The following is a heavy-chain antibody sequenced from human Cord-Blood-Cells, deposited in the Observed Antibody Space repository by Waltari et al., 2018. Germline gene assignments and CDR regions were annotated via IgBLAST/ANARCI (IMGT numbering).Heavy chain of an antibody. CDR1: GYTFTGSY. Sequence: QVQLVQSGAEVKKPGASVKVSCKASGYTFTGSYMHWVRQAPGKGLEWMGGNNPNRGGTNYAKKFQGRGTMTRDTSISTGYMELGRLRSDDTAVYYCAGMEFDYWGQGTLVTVSS. CDR2: NNPNRGGT. V-gene: IGHV1-2*02. D-gene: IGHD1-1*01. CDR3: AGMEFDY. J-gene: IGHJ4*02.